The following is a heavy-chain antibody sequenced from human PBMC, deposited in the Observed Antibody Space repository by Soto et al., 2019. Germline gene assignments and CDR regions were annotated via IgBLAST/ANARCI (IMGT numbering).Heavy chain of an antibody. V-gene: IGHV1-69*06. CDR2: IVPIFGTT. CDR1: GDTFNNNA. CDR3: ATEVVTVTTLGWFDS. D-gene: IGHD2-21*02. Sequence: QVQLVQSGTEVKKPGYSVKVSCRASGDTFNNNAITWMRQTPGRGLEWLGEIVPIFGTTNYPQEFQGRVTSTADTSTSTAYMELSRLISEDTAIYYCATEVVTVTTLGWFDSWGQGTLVTVSS. J-gene: IGHJ5*01.